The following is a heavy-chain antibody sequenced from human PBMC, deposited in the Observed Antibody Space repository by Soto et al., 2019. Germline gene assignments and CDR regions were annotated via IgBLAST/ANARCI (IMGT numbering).Heavy chain of an antibody. CDR2: IWYDGSKK. CDR1: GFTFSSYG. V-gene: IGHV3-33*01. CDR3: ARAANGDFSHFDY. Sequence: XGSLRLSCSASGFTFSSYGMHWVRQAPGKGLEWVAIIWYDGSKKYYGDSVKGRFTISRDNSKNTLYLQMNSLRAEDTAVYFCARAANGDFSHFDYWGQGMLVTVSS. J-gene: IGHJ4*02. D-gene: IGHD4-17*01.